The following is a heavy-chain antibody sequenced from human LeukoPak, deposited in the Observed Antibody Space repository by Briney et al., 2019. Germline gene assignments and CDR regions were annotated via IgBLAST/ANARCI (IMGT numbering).Heavy chain of an antibody. CDR3: ARHRVSSSWYGRWFDP. CDR2: INHSGST. V-gene: IGHV4-34*01. CDR1: GGSFSGYY. J-gene: IGHJ5*02. Sequence: PSETLSLTCAVYGGSFSGYYWSWIRQPPGKGLEWIGEINHSGSTNYNPSLKSRVTISVDTSKNQFSLKLSSVTAADTAVYYCARHRVSSSWYGRWFDPWGQGTLVTVSS. D-gene: IGHD6-13*01.